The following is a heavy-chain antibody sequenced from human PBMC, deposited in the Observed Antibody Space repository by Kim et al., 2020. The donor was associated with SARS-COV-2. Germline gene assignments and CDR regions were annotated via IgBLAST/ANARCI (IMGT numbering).Heavy chain of an antibody. CDR2: FYYIGTT. J-gene: IGHJ6*02. V-gene: IGHV4-39*01. Sequence: SETLSLTCTVSGGSISSSSYYWDWVRQPPGKGLEWIGSFYYIGTTYYTPSLRSRVTISVDTSKNQFSLKLSSVTAADTAVYYCARHGQESNCDDGMDVWGLGTTVTVSS. D-gene: IGHD1-1*01. CDR3: ARHGQESNCDDGMDV. CDR1: GGSISSSSYY.